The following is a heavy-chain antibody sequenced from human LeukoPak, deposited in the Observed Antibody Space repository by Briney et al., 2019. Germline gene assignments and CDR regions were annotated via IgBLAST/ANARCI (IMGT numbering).Heavy chain of an antibody. Sequence: GGSLRLSCAASGFTFSSHAMSWVRQAPGKGLEWVSAISGSGGSTYYADSVKGRFTISRDNSKNTLYLQMNSLRAEDTAVYYCAKDRFGELFVDYWGQGTLVTVSS. V-gene: IGHV3-23*01. CDR3: AKDRFGELFVDY. CDR1: GFTFSSHA. CDR2: ISGSGGST. D-gene: IGHD3-10*01. J-gene: IGHJ4*02.